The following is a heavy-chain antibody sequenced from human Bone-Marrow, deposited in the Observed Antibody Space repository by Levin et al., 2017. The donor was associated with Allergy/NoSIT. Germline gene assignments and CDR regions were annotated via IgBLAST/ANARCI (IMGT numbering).Heavy chain of an antibody. Sequence: TGGSLRLSCAASGFTLSHAYMTWVRQAPGKGLEWVGRISRKIDGGTGTYAAAVKGRFIISRDDSTNTLFLQMNLLEPEDTGVYYCATASKNVVLLPGAIWGGYLDDWGQGTLVTVSS. J-gene: IGHJ4*02. CDR1: GFTLSHAY. CDR3: ATASKNVVLLPGAIWGGYLDD. D-gene: IGHD2-2*01. CDR2: ISRKIDGGTG. V-gene: IGHV3-15*01.